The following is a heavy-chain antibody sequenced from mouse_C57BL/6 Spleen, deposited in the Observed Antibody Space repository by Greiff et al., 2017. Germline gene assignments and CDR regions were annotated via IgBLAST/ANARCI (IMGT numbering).Heavy chain of an antibody. CDR1: GFTFSDYG. CDR2: ISSGSSTI. D-gene: IGHD4-1*01. CDR3: ARPLTGTRAMDY. J-gene: IGHJ4*01. Sequence: EVMLVESGGGLVKPGGSLKLSCAASGFTFSDYGMHWVRQAPEKGLEWVAYISSGSSTIYYADTVKGRFTISRDNAKNTLFLQMTSLRSEDTAMYYFARPLTGTRAMDYWGQGTSVTVSS. V-gene: IGHV5-17*01.